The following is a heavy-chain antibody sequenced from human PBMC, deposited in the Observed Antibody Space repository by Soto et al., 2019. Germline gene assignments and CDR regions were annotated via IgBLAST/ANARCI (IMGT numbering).Heavy chain of an antibody. Sequence: GGSLRLSCEASGFTFSGFDMHWVRQPTGEGLEWVSSIGTAGDTYYAVSVKGRFTISRDNAKNSLSLQMNSLRAGDMAVYFCAKSQEIGSHFFDSWGQGTQVTVSS. D-gene: IGHD3-10*01. J-gene: IGHJ4*02. CDR3: AKSQEIGSHFFDS. CDR1: GFTFSGFD. V-gene: IGHV3-13*01. CDR2: IGTAGDT.